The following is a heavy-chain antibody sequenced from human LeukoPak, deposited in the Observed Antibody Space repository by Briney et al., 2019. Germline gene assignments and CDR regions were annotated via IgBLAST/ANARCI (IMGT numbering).Heavy chain of an antibody. D-gene: IGHD1-26*01. V-gene: IGHV7-4-1*02. Sequence: GASVKVSCKASGYTFTSYAMNWVRQAPGQGLEWMGWIHPNTRNPTYAQGFTGRFVFSLDTSLSTAYLQISSLKPEDTAVYYCAKGPGTAGAGGAFDMWGQGTMVTVSS. J-gene: IGHJ3*02. CDR1: GYTFTSYA. CDR3: AKGPGTAGAGGAFDM. CDR2: IHPNTRNP.